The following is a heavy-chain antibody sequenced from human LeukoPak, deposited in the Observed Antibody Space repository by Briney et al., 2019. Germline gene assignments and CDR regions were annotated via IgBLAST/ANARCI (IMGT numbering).Heavy chain of an antibody. Sequence: SETLSLTCTVSGGSINGYYWSWIRQPPGKGLEWIGYIYYSGSAKYNPSLESRVAISVDTSKNQFSLELSSVTAADTAVYYCAXLNPRAXTSRPFDPWSQGTLVTVS. CDR2: IYYSGSA. CDR3: AXLNPRAXTSRPFDP. CDR1: GGSINGYY. J-gene: IGHJ5*02. D-gene: IGHD1-26*01. V-gene: IGHV4-59*01.